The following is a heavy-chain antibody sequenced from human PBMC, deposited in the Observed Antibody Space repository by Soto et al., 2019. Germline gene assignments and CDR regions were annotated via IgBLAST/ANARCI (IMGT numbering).Heavy chain of an antibody. Sequence: ASVKVSCKASGGTFSSYAISWARQAPGQGLEWMGGIIPIFGTANYAQKFQGRVTITADESTSTAYMELSSLRSEDTAVYYCATQNYDSSGYFDYWGQGTLVTVSS. CDR2: IIPIFGTA. CDR1: GGTFSSYA. J-gene: IGHJ4*02. D-gene: IGHD3-22*01. V-gene: IGHV1-69*13. CDR3: ATQNYDSSGYFDY.